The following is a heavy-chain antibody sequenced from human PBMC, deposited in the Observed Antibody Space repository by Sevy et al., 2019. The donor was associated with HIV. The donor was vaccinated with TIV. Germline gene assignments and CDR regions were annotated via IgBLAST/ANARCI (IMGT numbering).Heavy chain of an antibody. CDR1: GFSFNTAW. J-gene: IGHJ4*01. Sequence: GGSLRLSCAASGFSFNTAWMSWVRQAPGKGLEWVGRIKSKNDGGTTDYAAPVKGRFTISRDVSSNTLYLQVNSLKTEDTAVYYCTTEYLSGSYDFDYWGHGTQVTVSS. V-gene: IGHV3-15*01. CDR2: IKSKNDGGTT. D-gene: IGHD6-19*01. CDR3: TTEYLSGSYDFDY.